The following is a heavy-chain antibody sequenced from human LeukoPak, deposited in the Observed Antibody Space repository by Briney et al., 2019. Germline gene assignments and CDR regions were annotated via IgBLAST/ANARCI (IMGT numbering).Heavy chain of an antibody. V-gene: IGHV1-24*01. CDR3: ARRIAAAGHFDY. CDR1: GYTLTELS. CDR2: FDPEDGET. J-gene: IGHJ4*02. D-gene: IGHD6-13*01. Sequence: ASVKVSRKVSGYTLTELSMHWVRQAPGKGLEWMGGFDPEDGETIYAQKFQGRVTMTEDTSTDTAYMELSSLRSEDTAVYYCARRIAAAGHFDYWGQGTLVTVSS.